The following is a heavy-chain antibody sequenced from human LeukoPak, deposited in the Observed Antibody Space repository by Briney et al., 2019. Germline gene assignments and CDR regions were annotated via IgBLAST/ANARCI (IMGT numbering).Heavy chain of an antibody. D-gene: IGHD6-13*01. CDR1: GGSISSCSYY. J-gene: IGHJ6*02. CDR2: IYYSGST. CDR3: ARDRAAAGISSFYYYYGMDV. V-gene: IGHV4-39*01. Sequence: SETLSLTCTVSGGSISSCSYYWGWIRQPPGKGLEWIGSIYYSGSTYYNPSLKSRVTISVDTSKNQFSLKLSSVTAADTAVYYCARDRAAAGISSFYYYYGMDVWGQGTTVTVSS.